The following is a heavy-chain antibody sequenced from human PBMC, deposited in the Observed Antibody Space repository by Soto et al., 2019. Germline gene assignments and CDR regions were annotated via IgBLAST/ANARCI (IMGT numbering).Heavy chain of an antibody. CDR3: ARAGLLWFGGGQDAFDI. V-gene: IGHV4-59*01. CDR2: IYYSGST. J-gene: IGHJ3*02. CDR1: GGSSSSYY. Sequence: PSETLSLTCTVSGGSSSSYYWSWIRQPPGKGLEWIGYIYYSGSTNYNPSLKSRVTISVDPSKNQFSLKLSSVTAADTAVYYCARAGLLWFGGGQDAFDIWGQGTMVTVSS. D-gene: IGHD3-10*01.